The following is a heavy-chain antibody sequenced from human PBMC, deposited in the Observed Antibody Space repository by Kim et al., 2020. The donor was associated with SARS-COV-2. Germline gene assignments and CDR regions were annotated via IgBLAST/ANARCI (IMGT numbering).Heavy chain of an antibody. Sequence: ATEYAPSVKGRFTISRDDSRRTAFLQMNSLKTDDTAVYYCARLGAPNDYWGQGTLATVSS. J-gene: IGHJ4*02. D-gene: IGHD1-26*01. CDR2: AT. CDR3: ARLGAPNDY. V-gene: IGHV3-73*01.